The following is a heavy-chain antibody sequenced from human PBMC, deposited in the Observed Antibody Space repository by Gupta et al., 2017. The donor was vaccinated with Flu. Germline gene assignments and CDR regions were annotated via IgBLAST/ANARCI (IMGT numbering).Heavy chain of an antibody. Sequence: QVQPPESGPGLVKPSQTLSLTCTVSGGSISSGCYYWSSTRQPAGKGLEWIGRIYTSGSTNYNPSLKSRVSISVDTSKNQFSLKLSSVTAADTAGYYWARDRYYYDSSGYYEYYFDYWGQGTLVTVSS. J-gene: IGHJ4*02. CDR3: ARDRYYYDSSGYYEYYFDY. CDR1: GGSISSGCYY. CDR2: IYTSGST. D-gene: IGHD3-22*01. V-gene: IGHV4-61*02.